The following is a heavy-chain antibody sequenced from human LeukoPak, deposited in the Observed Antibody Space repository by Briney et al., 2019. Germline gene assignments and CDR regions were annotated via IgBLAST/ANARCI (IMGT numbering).Heavy chain of an antibody. CDR1: GFTFSSYA. Sequence: PGGSLRLSCSASGFTFSSYAMNWVRQAPGKGLEWVSSISSTSTYMSYADSVKGRFTISRDNAKNSLYLQMNSLRAGDTAVYYCARDLWDGSGSVYFDLWGRGTLVTVSS. D-gene: IGHD3-10*01. V-gene: IGHV3-21*01. CDR2: ISSTSTYM. CDR3: ARDLWDGSGSVYFDL. J-gene: IGHJ2*01.